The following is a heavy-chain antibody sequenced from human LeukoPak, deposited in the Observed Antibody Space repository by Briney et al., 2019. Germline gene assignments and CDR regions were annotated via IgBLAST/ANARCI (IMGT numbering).Heavy chain of an antibody. CDR1: GFTFSGCT. CDR2: ISLGSDYM. J-gene: IGHJ4*02. V-gene: IGHV3-21*04. Sequence: GGSLRLSCVASGFTFSGCTMNWVRRAPGKGLDWVASISLGSDYMFYADSVKGRFTISRDNAKNSLYMQMNSLRVEDTAVYYCARGDWYSFDYWGQGTLVTVSS. CDR3: ARGDWYSFDY. D-gene: IGHD6-19*01.